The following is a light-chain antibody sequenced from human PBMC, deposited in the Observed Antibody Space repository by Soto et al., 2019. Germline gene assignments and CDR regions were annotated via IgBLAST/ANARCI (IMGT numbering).Light chain of an antibody. CDR2: LAT. CDR3: QKYLGLPRT. V-gene: IGKV4-1*01. Sequence: DVVMTQSPDSLAVSLGERATINCRSSQSLLFASNQKSYLAWYQRKPGQPPKLLISLATTRESGVPDRFSGRGSGTFFTLPISSLGAEDVAVYFCQKYLGLPRTFGKGTQV. J-gene: IGKJ4*01. CDR1: QSLLFASNQKSY.